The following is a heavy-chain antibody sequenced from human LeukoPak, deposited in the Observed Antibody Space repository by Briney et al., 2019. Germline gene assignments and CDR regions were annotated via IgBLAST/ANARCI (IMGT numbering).Heavy chain of an antibody. D-gene: IGHD3-9*01. CDR3: ATEIPKTGNFGC. Sequence: GASVKVSCKASGSTFISYYIHWVRQAPGQGLEWVGVISPSGDFTSYTQNFQGRVTMTRDTSTSTGYVDLNSLRSEDTAVYYCATEIPKTGNFGCWGQGTLVTVSS. CDR2: ISPSGDFT. V-gene: IGHV1-46*01. CDR1: GSTFISYY. J-gene: IGHJ4*02.